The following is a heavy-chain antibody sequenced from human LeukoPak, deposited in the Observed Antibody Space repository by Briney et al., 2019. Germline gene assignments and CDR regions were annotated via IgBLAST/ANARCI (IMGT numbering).Heavy chain of an antibody. D-gene: IGHD3-9*01. CDR2: INHSGST. J-gene: IGHJ5*02. V-gene: IGHV4-39*07. CDR3: ARGTQVRDILTGYYCNWFDP. CDR1: GGSISSSSYY. Sequence: SETLSLTCTVSGGSISSSSYYWGWIRQPPGKGLEWIGEINHSGSTNYNPSLKSRVTISVDTSKNQFSLKLSSVTAADTAVYYCARGTQVRDILTGYYCNWFDPWGQGTLVTVSS.